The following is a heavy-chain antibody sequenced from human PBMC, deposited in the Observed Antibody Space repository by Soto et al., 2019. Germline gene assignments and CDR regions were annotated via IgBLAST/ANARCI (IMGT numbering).Heavy chain of an antibody. CDR2: IYSSGST. V-gene: IGHV4-31*03. CDR1: GASINSGGYY. D-gene: IGHD4-17*01. CDR3: ASGDAWEALLAH. J-gene: IGHJ4*01. Sequence: QVQLQESGPGLVKPSETLSLTCTVSGASINSGGYYWSWIRQLPGQGLEWIGYIYSSGSTYYNPSLESRVTIPLDTSQNQFSLKLSSVTAADTAMYFCASGDAWEALLAHWGHGILVTVSS.